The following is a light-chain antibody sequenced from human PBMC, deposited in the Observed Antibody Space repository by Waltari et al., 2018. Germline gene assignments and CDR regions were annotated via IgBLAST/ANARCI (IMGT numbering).Light chain of an antibody. CDR2: DVS. J-gene: IGLJ2*01. V-gene: IGLV2-14*01. CDR1: SRDVGGYNF. Sequence: QSALTQPASVSGSPGQSITISCSGTSRDVGGYNFVSWYQQHPGKDPKPMTLDVSKRPCGVSNRFSGSKSGNTASLTISGLQADDEADYYCSSYTSSSYVIFGGGTKLTVL. CDR3: SSYTSSSYVI.